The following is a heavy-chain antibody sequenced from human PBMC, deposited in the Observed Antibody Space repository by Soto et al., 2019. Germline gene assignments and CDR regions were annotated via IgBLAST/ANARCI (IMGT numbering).Heavy chain of an antibody. V-gene: IGHV3-11*01. Sequence: GGSLRLSCAASGFTFSDYYMSWIRQAPGKGLEWVSYISSSDSIIYYADSVKGRFTISRDNAKNSLYLQMNSLRAEDTTVYYCARDLGYYDSSGYFDYWGQGTLVTVSS. CDR2: ISSSDSII. J-gene: IGHJ4*02. CDR1: GFTFSDYY. D-gene: IGHD3-22*01. CDR3: ARDLGYYDSSGYFDY.